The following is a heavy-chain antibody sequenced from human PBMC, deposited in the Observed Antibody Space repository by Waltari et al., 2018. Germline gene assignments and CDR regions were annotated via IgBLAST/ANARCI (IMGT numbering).Heavy chain of an antibody. CDR1: GGPFTDYP. CDR3: ARTWGYSPPLGWFDP. D-gene: IGHD1-26*01. V-gene: IGHV4-34*01. J-gene: IGHJ5*02. Sequence: QVQLHQWGAGLLKPSETLSLTCAVSGGPFTDYPWSWIRQSPDKGLEWIGEISHSGSTNDNPSLKSRVTMSVDTIKKQFSLKLTSVTAADTAVYFCARTWGYSPPLGWFDPWGRGTRVTVSS. CDR2: ISHSGST.